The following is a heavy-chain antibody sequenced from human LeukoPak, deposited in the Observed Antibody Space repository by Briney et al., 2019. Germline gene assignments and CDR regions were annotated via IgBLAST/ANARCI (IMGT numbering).Heavy chain of an antibody. V-gene: IGHV3-21*01. CDR2: ISSSSSYI. Sequence: GGSLRLSCAASGFTFSSYSMNWVRQAPGKGLEWVSSISSSSSYIYYADSVKGRFTISRDNAKNSLYLQMNSLRAEDTAVYYCARARVVGATAFDNRGQGTLVTVSS. J-gene: IGHJ4*02. D-gene: IGHD1-26*01. CDR3: ARARVVGATAFDN. CDR1: GFTFSSYS.